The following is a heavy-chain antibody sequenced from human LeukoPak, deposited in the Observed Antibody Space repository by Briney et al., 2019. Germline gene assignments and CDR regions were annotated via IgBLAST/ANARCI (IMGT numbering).Heavy chain of an antibody. CDR1: GFTFNNYA. Sequence: GGSLRLSCAASGFTFNNYAMSWVRQAPGKGLEWVSSISGTGGSTYYANSVKGRFTISRDNSKNALSPQMNSLRAEDTAVYYCAKGDLKDGGLDYFSDWGQGTLVTVSS. J-gene: IGHJ4*02. CDR2: ISGTGGST. V-gene: IGHV3-23*01. CDR3: AKGDLKDGGLDYFSD. D-gene: IGHD2-15*01.